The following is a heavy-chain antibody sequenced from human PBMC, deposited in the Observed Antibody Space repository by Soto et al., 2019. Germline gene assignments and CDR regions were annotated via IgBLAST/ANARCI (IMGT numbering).Heavy chain of an antibody. D-gene: IGHD6-13*01. CDR3: ARVSSSWGLVNYFDY. CDR1: GGSIISGGCY. Sequence: SETMSVTCTVSGGSIISGGCYWSWIRKPPGKGLECIGYIYYSGSTNYNPSLKSRVTISVDTSKNQFSLKLSSVTAADTAVYYCARVSSSWGLVNYFDYWGQGTLVTVSS. V-gene: IGHV4-61*08. CDR2: IYYSGST. J-gene: IGHJ4*02.